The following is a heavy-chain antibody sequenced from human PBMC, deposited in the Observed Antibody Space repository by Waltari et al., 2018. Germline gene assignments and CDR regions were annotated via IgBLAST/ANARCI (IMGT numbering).Heavy chain of an antibody. CDR3: ARGTKFGDYGDFDY. J-gene: IGHJ4*02. D-gene: IGHD4-17*01. CDR2: IIPMFHTA. CDR1: GDCFSNYA. Sequence: QVQVVQSGAEVKMPGSSVRVSCKVSGDCFSNYALSWVRQAPGKGLEWVGGIIPMFHTANYGQRFQARVFISADDSTDTAYMELSSLISEDTAVYYCARGTKFGDYGDFDYWGQGTLVTVSA. V-gene: IGHV1-69*01.